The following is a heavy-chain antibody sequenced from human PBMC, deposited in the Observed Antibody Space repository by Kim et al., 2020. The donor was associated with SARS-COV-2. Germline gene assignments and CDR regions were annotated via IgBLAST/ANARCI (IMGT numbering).Heavy chain of an antibody. CDR1: GVSFSGYY. D-gene: IGHD2-2*02. J-gene: IGHJ5*02. CDR3: ARQRRCSSTSCYMGFDP. CDR2: INHSGST. Sequence: SETLSLTCAVYGVSFSGYYWNWIRQPPGKGLEWIGEINHSGSTNYNPSLKSRVTISVDTSKNQFSLKLSSVTAADTAVYYCARQRRCSSTSCYMGFDPWGQGTLVTVSS. V-gene: IGHV4-34*01.